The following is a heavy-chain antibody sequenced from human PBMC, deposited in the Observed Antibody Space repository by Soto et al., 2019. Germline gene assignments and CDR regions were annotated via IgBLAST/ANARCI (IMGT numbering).Heavy chain of an antibody. Sequence: VQLVQSGVEVKKPGASVKVSCKASGYTFTNYGISWVRQAPGQGLEWMGWINTYNANTNYAQKVQGRVTLTTETSTSTAYMELRSLSPDDTAVYYCARDLLYSTRSTVRFDIWGQGTMLTVSS. CDR3: ARDLLYSTRSTVRFDI. V-gene: IGHV1-18*01. J-gene: IGHJ3*02. D-gene: IGHD6-13*01. CDR1: GYTFTNYG. CDR2: INTYNANT.